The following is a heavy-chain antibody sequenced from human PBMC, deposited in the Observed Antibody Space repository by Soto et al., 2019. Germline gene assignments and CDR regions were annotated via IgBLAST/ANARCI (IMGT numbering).Heavy chain of an antibody. J-gene: IGHJ4*02. CDR2: ISGSGGST. CDR1: GFTFSSYA. D-gene: IGHD3-3*01. Sequence: EVQLLESGGGLVQPGGSLRLSCAASGFTFSSYAMSWVRQAPGKGLEWVSTISGSGGSTYYADSVKGRFTISRDNSKNTLYLQMKSLTAEDTAVYYCANDGPPREWLPQGYWGQGTLVTVSS. V-gene: IGHV3-23*01. CDR3: ANDGPPREWLPQGY.